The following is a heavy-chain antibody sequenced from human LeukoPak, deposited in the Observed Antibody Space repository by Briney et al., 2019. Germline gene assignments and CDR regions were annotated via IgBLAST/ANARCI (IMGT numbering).Heavy chain of an antibody. CDR3: ARAPSALYSSGWRHNWFDP. D-gene: IGHD6-19*01. J-gene: IGHJ5*02. CDR2: IIPIFGTA. V-gene: IGHV1-69*13. CDR1: GGTFSSYA. Sequence: SVKVSCKASGGTFSSYAISWVRQAPGQGLEWMGGIIPIFGTANYAQKFQGRVTITADESTSTAYMELSSLRSEDTAVYYCARAPSALYSSGWRHNWFDPWGQGTLVTVSS.